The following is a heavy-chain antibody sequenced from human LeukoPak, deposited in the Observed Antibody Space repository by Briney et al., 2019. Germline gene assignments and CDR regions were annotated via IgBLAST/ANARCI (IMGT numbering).Heavy chain of an antibody. CDR2: IIPIFGTA. CDR1: GGTFSSYA. D-gene: IGHD6-13*01. CDR3: GLAAAGTLRY. V-gene: IGHV1-69*05. J-gene: IGHJ4*02. Sequence: ASVKVSCKASGGTFSSYAISWVRQAPGQGLEWMGVIIPIFGTANYAQKFQGRVTITTDESTSTAYMELSSLRSEDTAVYYCGLAAAGTLRYWGQGTLVTVSS.